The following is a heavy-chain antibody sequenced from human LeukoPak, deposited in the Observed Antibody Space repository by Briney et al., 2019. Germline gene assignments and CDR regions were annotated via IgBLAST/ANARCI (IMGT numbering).Heavy chain of an antibody. CDR2: IYTSGST. Sequence: SETLSLTCTVSGGSISSYYWSWIRQPAGKGLEWIGRIYTSGSTNYNPSLKSRVTMSVDTSKNQFSLRLSSVTAADTAVYYCARDDGIAVADTGVDYWGQGTLVTVSS. CDR3: ARDDGIAVADTGVDY. CDR1: GGSISSYY. D-gene: IGHD6-19*01. V-gene: IGHV4-4*07. J-gene: IGHJ4*02.